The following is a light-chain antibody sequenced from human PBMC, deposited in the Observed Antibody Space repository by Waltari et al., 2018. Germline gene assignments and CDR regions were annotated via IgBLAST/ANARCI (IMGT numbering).Light chain of an antibody. Sequence: EIVLTQSPATLSLSPGVTATLSCRASQSVGTYLAWYQQKPGQAPRLLIYDASNRATGIPARFRGSGSGTDFTLTISSLEAEDFAVYFCQQRSSWTPHTFGQGARLEIK. V-gene: IGKV3-11*01. J-gene: IGKJ2*01. CDR2: DAS. CDR1: QSVGTY. CDR3: QQRSSWTPHT.